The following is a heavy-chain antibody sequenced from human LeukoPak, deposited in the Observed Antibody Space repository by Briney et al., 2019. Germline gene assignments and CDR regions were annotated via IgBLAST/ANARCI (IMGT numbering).Heavy chain of an antibody. D-gene: IGHD6-19*01. V-gene: IGHV1-18*01. CDR2: ISAYNGNT. CDR1: GYTFTSYD. J-gene: IGHJ6*02. CDR3: ARKSSGWYVRYYYGMDV. Sequence: ASVKVSCKASGYTFTSYDINWVRQATGQGLEWMGWISAYNGNTNYAQKLQGRVTMTTDTSTSTAYMELRSLRSDDTAVYYCARKSSGWYVRYYYGMDVWGQGTTVTVSS.